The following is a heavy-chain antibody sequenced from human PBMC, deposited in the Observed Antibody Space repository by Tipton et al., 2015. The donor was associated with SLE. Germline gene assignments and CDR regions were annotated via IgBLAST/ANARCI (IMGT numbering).Heavy chain of an antibody. CDR3: AREYTVVVPAPNWFDP. V-gene: IGHV1-18*01. J-gene: IGHJ5*02. Sequence: QSGAEVKKPGASVKVSCKASGYTFTSYGISWVRQAPGQGLEWMGWISAYNGNTNYAQKLQGRVTMTTDTSTSTAYMELRSLRSDDTAVYYCAREYTVVVPAPNWFDPWGQGTLVTVSS. CDR1: GYTFTSYG. CDR2: ISAYNGNT. D-gene: IGHD2-2*01.